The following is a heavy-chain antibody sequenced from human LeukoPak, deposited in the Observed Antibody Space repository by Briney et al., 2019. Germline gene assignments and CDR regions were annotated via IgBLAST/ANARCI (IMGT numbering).Heavy chain of an antibody. CDR2: INHSGDT. J-gene: IGHJ4*02. CDR1: GRSLRGYY. CDR3: ARPTGEATR. D-gene: IGHD7-27*01. V-gene: IGHV4-34*01. Sequence: SETLSLTCAVYGRSLRGYYWSWVRHPPGEGREWIGEINHSGDTNYNPSLKSRVTMSVDTSKSQFSLKLTSVTAADTAMYHCARPTGEATRWGEGTLVTVSS.